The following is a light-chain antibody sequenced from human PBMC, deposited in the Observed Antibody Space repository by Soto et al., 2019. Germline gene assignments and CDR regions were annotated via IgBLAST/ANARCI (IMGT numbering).Light chain of an antibody. CDR3: QQSYRTPYT. J-gene: IGKJ2*01. V-gene: IGKV1-39*01. Sequence: DIQMTQSPSSLSASVGDRVTITCRASQGISTYLVWYQQRQGRAPKLLIYDAYRLLSGVPSRFSGSGSGTDFTLTISSLQPEDFATYYCQQSYRTPYTFGQGTKLETK. CDR1: QGISTY. CDR2: DAY.